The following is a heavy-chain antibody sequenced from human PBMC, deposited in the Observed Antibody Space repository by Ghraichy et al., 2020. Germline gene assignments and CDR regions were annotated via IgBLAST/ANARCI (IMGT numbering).Heavy chain of an antibody. D-gene: IGHD3-22*01. V-gene: IGHV3-23*01. J-gene: IGHJ2*01. Sequence: GGSLRLSCAASGFTFSSYAMSWVRQAPGKGLEWVSAIRGSGAGTYYADSVRGRFTISRDNSKDTLYLQMYSLGAEDTALYFCAKDRSAYYYDSSYYPGWNFDLWGRGTLVTVSS. CDR1: GFTFSSYA. CDR2: IRGSGAGT. CDR3: AKDRSAYYYDSSYYPGWNFDL.